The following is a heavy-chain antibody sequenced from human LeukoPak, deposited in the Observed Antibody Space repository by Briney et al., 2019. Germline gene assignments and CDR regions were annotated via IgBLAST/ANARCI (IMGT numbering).Heavy chain of an antibody. D-gene: IGHD1-1*01. CDR3: ARVSGRLERQSDLDY. V-gene: IGHV3-21*01. Sequence: GGSLRLSCAASGFTSTPSELNWVRQAPGKGLEWVSSISGDSTYIYNAGSVKGRFTISRDNAQASLYLQMISLRADDTAVYYCARVSGRLERQSDLDYWGQGTLVIVSS. J-gene: IGHJ4*02. CDR1: GFTSTPSE. CDR2: ISGDSTYI.